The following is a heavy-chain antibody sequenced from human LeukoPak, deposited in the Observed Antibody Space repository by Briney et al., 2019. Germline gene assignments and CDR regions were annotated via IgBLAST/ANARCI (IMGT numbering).Heavy chain of an antibody. Sequence: SETLSLTCAVYGGSFSGYYWSWIRQPPGKGLEWIGEINHSGSTNYNPSLKSRVTISVDTSKSQFSLKLSSVTAADTAVYYCARGPGMTIPASVENYYYGMDVWGQGTTVTVSS. D-gene: IGHD2-2*01. CDR2: INHSGST. J-gene: IGHJ6*02. V-gene: IGHV4-34*01. CDR1: GGSFSGYY. CDR3: ARGPGMTIPASVENYYYGMDV.